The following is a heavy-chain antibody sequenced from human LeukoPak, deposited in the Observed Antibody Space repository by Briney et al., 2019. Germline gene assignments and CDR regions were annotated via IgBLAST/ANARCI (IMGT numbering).Heavy chain of an antibody. CDR1: GGSISSYY. J-gene: IGHJ4*02. D-gene: IGHD5-12*01. V-gene: IGHV4-34*01. Sequence: PSETLSLTCTVSGGSISSYYWSWIRQPPGKGLEWIGEINHSGSTNYNPSLKSRVTISVDTSKNQFSLKLSSVTAADTAVYYCASDYQGRPFDYWGQGTLVTASS. CDR3: ASDYQGRPFDY. CDR2: INHSGST.